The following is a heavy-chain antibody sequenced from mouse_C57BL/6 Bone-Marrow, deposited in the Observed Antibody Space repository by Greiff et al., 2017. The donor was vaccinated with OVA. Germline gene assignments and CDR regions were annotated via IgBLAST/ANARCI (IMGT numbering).Heavy chain of an antibody. CDR3: TAPRAHWYFDV. J-gene: IGHJ1*03. CDR2: IDPENGDT. CDR1: GFNIKDDY. D-gene: IGHD2-10*02. Sequence: EVKLMESGAELVRPGASVKLSCTASGFNIKDDYMHWVKQRPEQGLEWIGWIDPENGDTEYASKFQGKATITADTSSNTAYLQLSSLTSEDTAVYYCTAPRAHWYFDVWGTGTTVTVSS. V-gene: IGHV14-4*01.